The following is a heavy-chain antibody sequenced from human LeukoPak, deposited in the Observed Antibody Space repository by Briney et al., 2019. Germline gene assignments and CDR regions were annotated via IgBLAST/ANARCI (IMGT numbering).Heavy chain of an antibody. CDR1: GFTFSSYG. CDR2: IKQDGSQK. J-gene: IGHJ4*02. CDR3: ARGHDYGDYIFDY. V-gene: IGHV3-7*01. Sequence: GGSLRLSCAASGFTFSSYGMHWVRQAPGKGLEWVANIKQDGSQKYYVDSVKGRFTISRDNAKNSLFLQMTSLRVEDTAVYYCARGHDYGDYIFDYWGQGTLVTVSS. D-gene: IGHD4-17*01.